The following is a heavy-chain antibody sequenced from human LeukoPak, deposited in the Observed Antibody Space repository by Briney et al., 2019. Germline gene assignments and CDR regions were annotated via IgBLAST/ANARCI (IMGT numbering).Heavy chain of an antibody. D-gene: IGHD1-7*01. Sequence: GASVKVSCKASGGTFSSYAISWVRQAPGQGLEWMGWINPNSGGTNYAQKFQGRVTMTRDTSISTAYMELSRLRSDDTAVYYCAGDRTGTTSYFDYWGQGTLVTVSS. CDR3: AGDRTGTTSYFDY. CDR2: INPNSGGT. CDR1: GGTFSSYA. V-gene: IGHV1-2*02. J-gene: IGHJ4*02.